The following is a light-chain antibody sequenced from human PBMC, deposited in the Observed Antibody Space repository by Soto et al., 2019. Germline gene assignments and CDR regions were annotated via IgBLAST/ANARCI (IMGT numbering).Light chain of an antibody. Sequence: QSVLTQPPSVSGAPGQRVTISCTGSSSNIGAGYDVHWYQQLPGRAPKLLIYGNTNRPSWVPERFSGSKSGTSASLAITGLLAEDEADYYCLSFDSSLSVVFGGGTKLTVL. V-gene: IGLV1-40*01. CDR1: SSNIGAGYD. CDR3: LSFDSSLSVV. CDR2: GNT. J-gene: IGLJ2*01.